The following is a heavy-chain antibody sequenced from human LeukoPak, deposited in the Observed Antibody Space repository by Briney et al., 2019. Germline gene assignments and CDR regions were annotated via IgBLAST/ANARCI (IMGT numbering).Heavy chain of an antibody. CDR2: IKQDGSEK. CDR3: ARERSSGY. Sequence: GGSLRLSCAASGFTFSSYAMTWVRQAPGKGLEWVANIKQDGSEKYYVDSVKDRFTISRDNAKNSLYLQMNSLRAEDTAVYYCARERSSGYWGQGTLVTVSS. CDR1: GFTFSSYA. V-gene: IGHV3-7*05. J-gene: IGHJ4*02.